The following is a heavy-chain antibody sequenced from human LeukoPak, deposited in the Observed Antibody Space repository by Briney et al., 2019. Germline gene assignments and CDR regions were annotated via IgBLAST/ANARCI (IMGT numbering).Heavy chain of an antibody. Sequence: GGSLRLSCAASGFTFSSYAMHWVRQAPGKGLEWVAVISYDGSNKYHADSVKGRFTVSRDNSKNTLYLQMNSLRAEDTAVYYCARETGSAVGSTDFDYWGQGTLVTVSS. CDR3: ARETGSAVGSTDFDY. CDR2: ISYDGSNK. V-gene: IGHV3-30-3*01. J-gene: IGHJ4*02. CDR1: GFTFSSYA. D-gene: IGHD4-17*01.